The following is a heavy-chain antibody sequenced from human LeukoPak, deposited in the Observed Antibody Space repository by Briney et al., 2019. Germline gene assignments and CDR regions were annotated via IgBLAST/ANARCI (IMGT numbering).Heavy chain of an antibody. CDR3: ARALNYYGSGSYSWFDP. V-gene: IGHV1-18*01. J-gene: IGHJ5*02. D-gene: IGHD3-10*01. CDR1: GYTFTSYG. CDR2: ISAYNGNT. Sequence: ASVKVSCKASGYTFTSYGISWVRQAPGQGLEWMGWISAYNGNTNYAQKLQGRVTMTTDTSTSTAYMELSSLRSEDTAVYYCARALNYYGSGSYSWFDPWGQGTLVTVSS.